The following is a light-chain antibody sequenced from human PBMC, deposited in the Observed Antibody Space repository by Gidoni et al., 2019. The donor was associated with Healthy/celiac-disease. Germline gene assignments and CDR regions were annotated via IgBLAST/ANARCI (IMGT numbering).Light chain of an antibody. CDR1: QSVLYSSNNKNY. CDR2: WAS. V-gene: IGKV4-1*01. Sequence: DIVMTQSPDSLAGSRGERATINCKSSQSVLYSSNNKNYLAWYKQKPGQPPKLLIYWASTRESGVPDRFSGCGSGTDFTLTISSLQAEAVAVSYCPQYYCTPPITFGPGTRLEI. J-gene: IGKJ5*01. CDR3: PQYYCTPPIT.